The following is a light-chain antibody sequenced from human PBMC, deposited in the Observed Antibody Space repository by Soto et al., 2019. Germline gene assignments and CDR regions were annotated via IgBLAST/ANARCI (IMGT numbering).Light chain of an antibody. CDR1: QDISNY. V-gene: IGKV1-33*01. J-gene: IGKJ5*01. CDR3: QQYDNLPRA. CDR2: DAS. Sequence: IRMTQSPSSFSASTGDRVTITCRASQDISNYLNWYQQKPGKAPKLLIYDASNLETGVPSRFSGSRSGTDFTFTISSLQPEDIATYYCQQYDNLPRAFGQGTRLEIK.